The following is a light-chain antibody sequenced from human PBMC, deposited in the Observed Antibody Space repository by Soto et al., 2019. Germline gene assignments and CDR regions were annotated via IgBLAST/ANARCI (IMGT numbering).Light chain of an antibody. CDR3: CSYAGVTSVI. J-gene: IGLJ2*01. V-gene: IGLV2-23*02. CDR1: GSDIGNYNL. CDR2: GVT. Sequence: QSALTQPASVSGSPGQSITISCTGTGSDIGNYNLVSWYQEHPGKAPTLIIYGVTKRPSGVSRRFSGSKSGNTASLTISGLQAEDEADYFCCSYAGVTSVIFGGGTKLTVL.